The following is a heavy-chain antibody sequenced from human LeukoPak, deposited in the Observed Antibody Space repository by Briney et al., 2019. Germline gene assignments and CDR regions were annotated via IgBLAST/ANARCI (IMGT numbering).Heavy chain of an antibody. V-gene: IGHV3-33*01. D-gene: IGHD2-21*02. Sequence: GGSLRLSCTASGFTFSSYGMHWVRQAPGKGLEWVAVIWYDGSNKYYADSVKGRFTISRDNSKNTLYLQMNSLRAEDTAVYYCARDVRGGDFYFDYWGQGTLVTVSS. CDR3: ARDVRGGDFYFDY. J-gene: IGHJ4*02. CDR1: GFTFSSYG. CDR2: IWYDGSNK.